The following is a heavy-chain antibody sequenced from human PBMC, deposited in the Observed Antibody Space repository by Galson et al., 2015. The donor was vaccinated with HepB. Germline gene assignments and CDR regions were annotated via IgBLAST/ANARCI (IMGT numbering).Heavy chain of an antibody. D-gene: IGHD5-12*01. V-gene: IGHV1-2*02. CDR2: INPNTGGT. Sequence: SVKVSCKASGYTFTGYYMHWVRQAPGQGLEWMGWINPNTGGTSFAQKFQGRVTMTRDTSISTAYMDLSRLTSDDTAVYYCARLAVDLVPTITFDYWGQGTLVTVSS. J-gene: IGHJ4*02. CDR1: GYTFTGYY. CDR3: ARLAVDLVPTITFDY.